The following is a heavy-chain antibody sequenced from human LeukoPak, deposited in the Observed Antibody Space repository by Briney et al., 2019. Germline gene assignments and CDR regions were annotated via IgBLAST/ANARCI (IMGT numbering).Heavy chain of an antibody. Sequence: ATVKVSCKAAGYTFTSYYMHWVRQAPGQGLEWMGFINPSGGRTTYAQKFQGRVTLGRDTSTSTVYVELSSLRSEDTAVYYCAIGSQDGDYPFDHWGQGTLVTVSS. CDR2: INPSGGRT. V-gene: IGHV1-46*01. CDR1: GYTFTSYY. J-gene: IGHJ4*02. D-gene: IGHD4-17*01. CDR3: AIGSQDGDYPFDH.